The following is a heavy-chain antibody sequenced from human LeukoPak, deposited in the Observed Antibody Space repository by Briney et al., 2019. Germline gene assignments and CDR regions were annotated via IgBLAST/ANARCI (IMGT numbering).Heavy chain of an antibody. J-gene: IGHJ4*02. CDR3: ARDIVPPGICFDF. Sequence: GGSLRLSCAASGFTFSSYWMSWVRQAPGKGLEWVANIKQDGSEKYYVDSVKGRFTISRDNAKNSLYLRMNSLRAEDTAVYYCARDIVPPGICFDFWGQGTLVTVSS. V-gene: IGHV3-7*01. CDR2: IKQDGSEK. CDR1: GFTFSSYW. D-gene: IGHD2-2*01.